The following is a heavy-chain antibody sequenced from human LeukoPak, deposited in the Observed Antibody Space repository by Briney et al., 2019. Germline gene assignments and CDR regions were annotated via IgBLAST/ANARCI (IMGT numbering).Heavy chain of an antibody. D-gene: IGHD1-26*01. Sequence: SETLSLTCTVSGGSISTYYWSWIRQPPGEGLEWIGYIYYTGSTSYNPSLKSRVTMSLDASKNQFSLELNSVTPADTAVYYCARGGNYWPQWWFDPWGRGTLVSVSS. CDR1: GGSISTYY. CDR2: IYYTGST. J-gene: IGHJ5*02. CDR3: ARGGNYWPQWWFDP. V-gene: IGHV4-59*01.